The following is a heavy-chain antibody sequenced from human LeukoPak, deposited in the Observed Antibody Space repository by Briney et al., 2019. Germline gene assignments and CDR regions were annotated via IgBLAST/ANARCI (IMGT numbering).Heavy chain of an antibody. D-gene: IGHD3-10*01. CDR1: GFTFSNYG. V-gene: IGHV3-33*01. CDR2: VWHDGSLK. CDR3: AREARGLYYFDY. Sequence: GGSLRLSCAASGFTFSNYGMHWVHQVPGKGLEWVPLVWHDGSLKNYADSVKGRFTISRDNAKNSLYLQMNSLRAEDTAVYYCAREARGLYYFDYWGQGTLVTVSS. J-gene: IGHJ4*02.